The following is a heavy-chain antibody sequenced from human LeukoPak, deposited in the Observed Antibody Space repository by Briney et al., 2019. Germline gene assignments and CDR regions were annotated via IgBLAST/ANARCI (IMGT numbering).Heavy chain of an antibody. CDR3: ARGGSGYSYYYYYMDV. CDR1: GYTFTGYY. D-gene: IGHD5-12*01. Sequence: ASVKVSCKASGYTFTGYYMHWVRQAPGQGLEWMGWINPNSGGTNYAQKFQGRVTMTRNTSISTAYMELSSLRSEDTAVYYCARGGSGYSYYYYYMDVWGKGTTVTISS. V-gene: IGHV1-2*02. J-gene: IGHJ6*03. CDR2: INPNSGGT.